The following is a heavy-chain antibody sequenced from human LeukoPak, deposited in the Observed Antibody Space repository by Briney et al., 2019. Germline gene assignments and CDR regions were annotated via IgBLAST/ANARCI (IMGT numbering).Heavy chain of an antibody. CDR2: IISSSSNI. CDR3: ARGLASLYNWNFACMDV. D-gene: IGHD1-7*01. V-gene: IGHV3-48*01. Sequence: PGGSVRLSCAASRFTFSNSIMNWVRQAPGKGLEWVSYIISSSSNISYADSVKGRFTISRDNGKNSLYLQMNSLRAEDTAVYYCARGLASLYNWNFACMDVWGKGTTVTVSS. CDR1: RFTFSNSI. J-gene: IGHJ6*03.